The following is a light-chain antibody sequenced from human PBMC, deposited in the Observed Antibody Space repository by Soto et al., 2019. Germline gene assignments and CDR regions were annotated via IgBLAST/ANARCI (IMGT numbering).Light chain of an antibody. Sequence: EIVLTQSPGTLSLSPGKRATLSCRASQSISSSYLAWYQQRPGQAPRLLIYGASSRATGIPDRFTGSGSGTDFTLTISRLDPEDFAVYYCQQYGSSPLTFGQGTKVDIK. J-gene: IGKJ1*01. CDR2: GAS. CDR1: QSISSSY. CDR3: QQYGSSPLT. V-gene: IGKV3-20*01.